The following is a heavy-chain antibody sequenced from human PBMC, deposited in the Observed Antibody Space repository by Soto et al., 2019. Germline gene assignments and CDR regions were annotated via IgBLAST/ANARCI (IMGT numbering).Heavy chain of an antibody. CDR3: ARDSDPRMGREVITDDFDY. J-gene: IGHJ4*02. Sequence: QVHLVESGGGVVQPGRSLRLSCAASGNTFGSHAMHWVRQAPGKGLEWVAVISYDGSKEYYADSMKGRVTLSRDNSKNTVDLQMNSLRAEDTAVYYCARDSDPRMGREVITDDFDYWGQGTLVTVSS. CDR2: ISYDGSKE. V-gene: IGHV3-30-3*01. D-gene: IGHD3-10*01. CDR1: GNTFGSHA.